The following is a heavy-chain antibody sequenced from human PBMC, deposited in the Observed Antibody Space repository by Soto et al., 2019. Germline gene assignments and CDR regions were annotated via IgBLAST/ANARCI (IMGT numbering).Heavy chain of an antibody. CDR2: IKQDGSEK. V-gene: IGHV3-7*01. J-gene: IGHJ6*02. CDR1: GFTFSSYW. CDR3: ARDLQYKAVMVRVGYYGLDV. Sequence: GGSLRLSCAASGFTFSSYWLSWVRQAPGKGLEWVANIKQDGSEKYYVDSVKGRLTISRDNAKNSLYLQMNSLRAEDTAVYYCARDLQYKAVMVRVGYYGLDVWGQGTTVTVSS. D-gene: IGHD3-10*01.